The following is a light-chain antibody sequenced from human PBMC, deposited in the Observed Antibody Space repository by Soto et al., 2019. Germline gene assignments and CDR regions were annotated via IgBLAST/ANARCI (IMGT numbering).Light chain of an antibody. V-gene: IGKV1-5*01. CDR2: DAS. Sequence: DIQMTQSPATLSASVGDTVTLTCRASQSISTWLAWYQQKPGNAPTILMYDASSLESGVPPRFSGSGSGTEFTLTISSLQPDDFATYYCQQYNDYSGTFGQGTKLEIK. CDR3: QQYNDYSGT. CDR1: QSISTW. J-gene: IGKJ2*01.